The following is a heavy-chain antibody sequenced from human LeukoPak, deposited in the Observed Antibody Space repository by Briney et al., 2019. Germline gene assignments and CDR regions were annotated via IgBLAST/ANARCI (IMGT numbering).Heavy chain of an antibody. V-gene: IGHV1-18*01. CDR2: ISTYNANT. D-gene: IGHD5-24*01. Sequence: ASVKVSCKASGYTFTSYGISWVRQAPGQGLERMGWISTYNANTNYAQKLQGRVTMTTDTSTSTAYMELRSLRSDDTAVYYCARQKWLQPFDYWGQGTLVTVSS. CDR3: ARQKWLQPFDY. CDR1: GYTFTSYG. J-gene: IGHJ4*02.